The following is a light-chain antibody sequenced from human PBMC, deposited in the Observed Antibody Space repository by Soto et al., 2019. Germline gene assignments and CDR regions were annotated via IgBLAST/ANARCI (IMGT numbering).Light chain of an antibody. CDR1: QTISSP. V-gene: IGKV1-5*03. CDR3: KHYNSYSEA. CDR2: RAY. J-gene: IGKJ1*01. Sequence: DLQPTQSHSTLSGAVGVRVTLTCRASQTISSPLAWWQQTPGKAHKLLIYRAYTLQRGVQSRFSGSGSGTEFNLTIRRLQPDDFATYYCKHYNSYSEAFGQGTKVDI.